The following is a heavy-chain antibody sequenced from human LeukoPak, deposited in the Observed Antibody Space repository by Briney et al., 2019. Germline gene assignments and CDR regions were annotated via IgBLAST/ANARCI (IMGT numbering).Heavy chain of an antibody. D-gene: IGHD2-2*02. CDR1: GFTFSTYA. CDR3: ARAMGLYDC. V-gene: IGHV3-20*04. J-gene: IGHJ4*02. CDR2: INWNGGST. Sequence: GSLRLSCAASGFTFSTYAMTWVRQAPGKGLEWVSGINWNGGSTGYADSVKGRFTISRDNAKNSLYLQMNSLRAEDTALYYCARAMGLYDCWGQGTLVTVSS.